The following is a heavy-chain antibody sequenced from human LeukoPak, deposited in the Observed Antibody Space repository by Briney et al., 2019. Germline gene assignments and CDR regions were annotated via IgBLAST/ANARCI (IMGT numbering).Heavy chain of an antibody. CDR1: GGSFSGYY. D-gene: IGHD3-9*01. Sequence: PSGTLSLTCAVYGGSFSGYYWSWIRQPPGKGLEWIGEINHSGSTNYNPSLKSRVTISVDTSKNQFSLKLSSVTAADTAVYYCARVDILTGLYGMDVWGQGTTVTVSS. CDR2: INHSGST. J-gene: IGHJ6*02. V-gene: IGHV4-34*01. CDR3: ARVDILTGLYGMDV.